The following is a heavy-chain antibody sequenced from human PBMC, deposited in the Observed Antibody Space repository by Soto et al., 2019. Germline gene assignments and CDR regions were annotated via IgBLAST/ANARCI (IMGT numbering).Heavy chain of an antibody. CDR1: GGTFSSYA. CDR2: IIPIFGTA. J-gene: IGHJ4*02. Sequence: ASVKVSCKASGGTFSSYAISWVRQAPGQGLEWMGGIIPIFGTANYAQKFQGRVTITADESTSTAYMELSSLRSEDTAVYYCARYRGPYSSSWNVLDYWGQGTLVTVSS. CDR3: ARYRGPYSSSWNVLDY. D-gene: IGHD6-13*01. V-gene: IGHV1-69*13.